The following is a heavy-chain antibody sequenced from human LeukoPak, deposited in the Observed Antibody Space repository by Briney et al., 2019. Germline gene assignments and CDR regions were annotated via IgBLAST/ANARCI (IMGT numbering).Heavy chain of an antibody. D-gene: IGHD3-3*01. J-gene: IGHJ5*02. Sequence: GESLKISCKGSGSRFTSYWIGWVRQMPGKGLEWMGIIYPGDSDTRYSPSFQGQVTISADKSISTAYLQWSSLKASDTAMYYCARRQKYDFWSGYYYNWFDPWGQGTLVTVSS. V-gene: IGHV5-51*01. CDR1: GSRFTSYW. CDR2: IYPGDSDT. CDR3: ARRQKYDFWSGYYYNWFDP.